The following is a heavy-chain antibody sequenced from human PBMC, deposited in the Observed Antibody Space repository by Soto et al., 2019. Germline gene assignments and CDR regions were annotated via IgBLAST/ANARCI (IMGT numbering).Heavy chain of an antibody. Sequence: EVQLLESGGGLVQPGGSLRLSCAASGFTFSSYAMSWVRQAPGKGLEWVSAISGSGGSTYYADSVKGRLTISRDNSKNTLYLQMNSMRAEDTAVYYCAKGEYCSGGSCYWYFDLWGRGTLVTVSS. V-gene: IGHV3-23*01. J-gene: IGHJ2*01. D-gene: IGHD2-15*01. CDR3: AKGEYCSGGSCYWYFDL. CDR1: GFTFSSYA. CDR2: ISGSGGST.